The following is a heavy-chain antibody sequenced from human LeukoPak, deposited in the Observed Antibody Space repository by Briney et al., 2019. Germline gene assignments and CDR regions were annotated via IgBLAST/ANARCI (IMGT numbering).Heavy chain of an antibody. CDR3: ARGGSGWSLDY. CDR2: IYYSGST. CDR1: GGPISSYY. V-gene: IGHV4-59*01. Sequence: PSETLSLTCTVSGGPISSYYWSWIRQPPGKGLEWIGYIYYSGSTNYNPSLKSRVTVSPDTSKNQFSLKLSSVTAADTAVYYCARGGSGWSLDYWGQGTLVTVSS. D-gene: IGHD6-19*01. J-gene: IGHJ4*02.